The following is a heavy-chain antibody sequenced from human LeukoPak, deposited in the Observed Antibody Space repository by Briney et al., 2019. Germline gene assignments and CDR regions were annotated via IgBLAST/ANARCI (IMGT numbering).Heavy chain of an antibody. CDR2: IKQDGSEK. V-gene: IGHV3-7*01. J-gene: IGHJ4*02. CDR1: GFTFSSYW. CDR3: ARIDLSSSAVPGPRLTFCFDY. Sequence: GGSLRLSCAASGFTFSSYWMSWVRQAPGKGLEWVANIKQDGSEKYYVDSVKGRFTISRDNAKNSLYLQMNSLRAEDTAAYYCARIDLSSSAVPGPRLTFCFDYWGQGTVDTLFS. D-gene: IGHD6-25*01.